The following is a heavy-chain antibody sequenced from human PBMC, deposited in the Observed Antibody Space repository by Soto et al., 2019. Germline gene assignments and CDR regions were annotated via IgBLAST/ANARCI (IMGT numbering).Heavy chain of an antibody. CDR3: ARGSRITIFEGFCC. CDR2: INHSGST. Sequence: SETLSLTCAVYGGSFSGYYWSWIRQPPGKGLEWIGEINHSGSTNYNPSLKSRVTISVDTSKNQFSLKLSSVTAADTAVYYCARGSRITIFEGFCCWGQGTLVTVSS. J-gene: IGHJ4*02. CDR1: GGSFSGYY. D-gene: IGHD3-3*01. V-gene: IGHV4-34*01.